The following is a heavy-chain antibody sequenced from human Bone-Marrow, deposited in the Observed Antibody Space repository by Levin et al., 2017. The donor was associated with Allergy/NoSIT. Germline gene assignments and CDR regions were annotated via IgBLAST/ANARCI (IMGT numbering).Heavy chain of an antibody. V-gene: IGHV3-73*01. CDR1: GFTFTGSA. Sequence: QPGGSLRLSCAASGFTFTGSAVYWVRQAPGKGLEWVGRVTSKADSHATTYAASVTGRFIISRDDSRNMAFLQMNGLETEDTAVYYCIRRNWDSSGLRPFDHWGQGTLVIVSS. D-gene: IGHD6-19*01. CDR2: VTSKADSHAT. CDR3: IRRNWDSSGLRPFDH. J-gene: IGHJ4*02.